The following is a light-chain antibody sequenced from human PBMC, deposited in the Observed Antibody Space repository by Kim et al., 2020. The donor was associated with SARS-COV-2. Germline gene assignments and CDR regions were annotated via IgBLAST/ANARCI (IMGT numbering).Light chain of an antibody. CDR2: DAS. CDR1: QGVNNA. J-gene: IGKJ2*01. Sequence: AIQLTQSPSSLSESVGHRVTITCRASQGVNNALAWYQQKPGRAPNLLIYDASGLESGVPSRFSGSGFGTDFTLTISSLQPEDSATYCCQQFSQFPYTFGQGTKLEI. CDR3: QQFSQFPYT. V-gene: IGKV1D-13*01.